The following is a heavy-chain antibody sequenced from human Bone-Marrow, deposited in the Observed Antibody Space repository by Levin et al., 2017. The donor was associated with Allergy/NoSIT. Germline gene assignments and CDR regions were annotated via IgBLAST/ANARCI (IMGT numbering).Heavy chain of an antibody. CDR2: IGSGGST. CDR1: GFTFRSYA. D-gene: IGHD1-14*01. CDR3: VRETPGNLDH. V-gene: IGHV3-23*01. Sequence: ETLSLTCAASGFTFRSYALSWVRQAPGKGLEWVSAIGSGGSTYYADSVKGRFTISRDNSKNTLYLQMNSLRAEDTAVYYCVRETPGNLDHWGQGTLVTVSS. J-gene: IGHJ4*02.